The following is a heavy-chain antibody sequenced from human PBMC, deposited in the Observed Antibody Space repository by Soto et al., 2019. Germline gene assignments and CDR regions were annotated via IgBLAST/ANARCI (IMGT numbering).Heavy chain of an antibody. J-gene: IGHJ4*02. Sequence: PGGALRLSCTASGFTFGDYAMSWFRQAPGKGLEWVGFIRSKAYGGTTEYAASVKGRFTISRDDSKSIAYLQMNSLKTEDTAVYYCTRAGYYDFWSGSYEDYFDYWGQGTMVTVSS. CDR1: GFTFGDYA. V-gene: IGHV3-49*03. CDR3: TRAGYYDFWSGSYEDYFDY. D-gene: IGHD3-3*01. CDR2: IRSKAYGGTT.